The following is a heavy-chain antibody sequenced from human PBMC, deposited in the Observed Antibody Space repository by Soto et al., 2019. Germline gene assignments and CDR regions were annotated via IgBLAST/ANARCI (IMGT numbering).Heavy chain of an antibody. Sequence: QVQLQESGPGLVKPSQTLSLTCTVSGGSLSSGGYYWSWIRQHPGKGLEWIGYIYYSGSTYYNPSLKSRVTISVDTSKNQFSLKLSSVTAADTAVYYCAREGYCSGGSCYTGYYSGMDVWGQGTTVTVSS. CDR3: AREGYCSGGSCYTGYYSGMDV. V-gene: IGHV4-31*03. D-gene: IGHD2-15*01. J-gene: IGHJ6*02. CDR1: GGSLSSGGYY. CDR2: IYYSGST.